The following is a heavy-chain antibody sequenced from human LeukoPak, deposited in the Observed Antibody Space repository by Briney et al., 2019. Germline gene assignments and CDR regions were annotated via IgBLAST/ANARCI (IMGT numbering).Heavy chain of an antibody. CDR1: GFTFSNAW. CDR3: TTEVYNFFDY. Sequence: GGSLRLSCAASGFTFSNAWMSWVRQAPGQGLEWVGRIKTTAEGGTTDNAAPVKGRFTISRDDSKNTLYLQVNSLKTKDTAVYYCTTEVYNFFDYWGQGTLVTVSS. V-gene: IGHV3-15*01. J-gene: IGHJ4*02. D-gene: IGHD5-24*01. CDR2: IKTTAEGGTT.